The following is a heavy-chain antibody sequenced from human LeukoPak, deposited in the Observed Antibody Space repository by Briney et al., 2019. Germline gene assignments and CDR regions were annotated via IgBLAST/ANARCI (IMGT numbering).Heavy chain of an antibody. CDR3: ARHIGYSYGPAFDY. D-gene: IGHD5-18*01. Sequence: GGSLRLSCAASGFTFSDYYMSWSRQAPGEGLEWGSYISSSGSTIYYADSVKGRFTISRDNAKNSLYLQMNSLRAEDTAVYYCARHIGYSYGPAFDYWGQGTLVTVSS. V-gene: IGHV3-11*04. J-gene: IGHJ4*02. CDR1: GFTFSDYY. CDR2: ISSSGSTI.